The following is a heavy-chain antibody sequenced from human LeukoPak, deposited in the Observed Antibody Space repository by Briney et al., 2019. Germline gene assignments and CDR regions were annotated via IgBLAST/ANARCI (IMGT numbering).Heavy chain of an antibody. V-gene: IGHV1-18*01. J-gene: IGHJ4*02. Sequence: ASVKVSCKTSGHTFTSYSITWVRQAPGQGLEWMGWISAYNGDTKYAQNLQGRVTMTTDTSTSTGYMELRSLRSDDTAVYYCGRVDMATTNDYWGQGTLVTVSS. CDR2: ISAYNGDT. CDR1: GHTFTSYS. D-gene: IGHD5-24*01. CDR3: GRVDMATTNDY.